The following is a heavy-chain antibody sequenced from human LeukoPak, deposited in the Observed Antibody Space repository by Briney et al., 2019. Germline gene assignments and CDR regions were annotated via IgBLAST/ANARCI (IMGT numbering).Heavy chain of an antibody. CDR1: GFTFSSYS. Sequence: GGSLILSCAASGFTFSSYSMNWVRQAPGKGLEWVSSISSSSNYINYADSVKGRFTISRDNAKNSLYLQMNSLRAEDTAVYYCARDGGSYGYWGQGTLVTVSS. V-gene: IGHV3-21*01. D-gene: IGHD1-26*01. CDR3: ARDGGSYGY. J-gene: IGHJ4*02. CDR2: ISSSSNYI.